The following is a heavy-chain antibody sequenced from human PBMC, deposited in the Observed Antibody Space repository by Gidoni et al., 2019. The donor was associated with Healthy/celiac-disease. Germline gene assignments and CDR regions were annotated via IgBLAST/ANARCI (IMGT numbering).Heavy chain of an antibody. J-gene: IGHJ2*01. Sequence: QVQLVQSGAEVKKPVATVKVSCTASGYTCTRYGISWVRQPPGQGLEWMGWISAYNGNTNYAQKLQGRVTMTTDTSTSTAYMELRSLRSDDTAVYYCARGTTVTEYFDLWGRGTLVTVSS. V-gene: IGHV1-18*04. CDR2: ISAYNGNT. D-gene: IGHD4-17*01. CDR3: ARGTTVTEYFDL. CDR1: GYTCTRYG.